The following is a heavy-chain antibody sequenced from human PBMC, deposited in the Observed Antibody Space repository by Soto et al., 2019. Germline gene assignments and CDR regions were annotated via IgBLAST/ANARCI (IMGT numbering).Heavy chain of an antibody. CDR1: GSTFSSYA. CDR3: ASMLDHYYFDY. D-gene: IGHD1-1*01. J-gene: IGHJ4*02. Sequence: QVQLVQSGAEVKKPGSSVKLSCKASGSTFSSYAISWVRQAPGQGLEWMGGIIPIFGTADYAQKFQGRVTITADESTSTAYMELSSLRSEDTAVYYCASMLDHYYFDYWGQGTLVTVSS. V-gene: IGHV1-69*12. CDR2: IIPIFGTA.